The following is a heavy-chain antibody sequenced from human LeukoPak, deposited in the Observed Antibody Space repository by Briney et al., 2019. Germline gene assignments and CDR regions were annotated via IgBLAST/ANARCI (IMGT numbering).Heavy chain of an antibody. CDR3: ARAIKGGQGDYYDSSGFRRVNWFDP. V-gene: IGHV1-2*02. CDR1: GYTFTGYY. CDR2: INPNSGGT. J-gene: IGHJ5*02. Sequence: ASVKVSCKASGYTFTGYYMHWVRQAPGQGLEWMGWINPNSGGTNYAQKFQGRVTMTRDTSISTAYMELSRLRSDDTAVYYCARAIKGGQGDYYDSSGFRRVNWFDPWGQGTLVTVSS. D-gene: IGHD3-22*01.